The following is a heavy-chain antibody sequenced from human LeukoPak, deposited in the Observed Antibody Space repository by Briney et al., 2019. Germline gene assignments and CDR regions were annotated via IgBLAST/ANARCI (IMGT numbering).Heavy chain of an antibody. CDR2: ISGSGGST. J-gene: IGHJ3*02. CDR3: AKDMYSSGWYAFDI. Sequence: GGSLRLSCAASGFTFSSYAMSWARQAPGKGLEWVSAISGSGGSTYYADSVKGRFTISRDNSRNTLYLQMNSLRAEDTAVYYCAKDMYSSGWYAFDIWGQGTMVTVSS. V-gene: IGHV3-23*01. CDR1: GFTFSSYA. D-gene: IGHD6-19*01.